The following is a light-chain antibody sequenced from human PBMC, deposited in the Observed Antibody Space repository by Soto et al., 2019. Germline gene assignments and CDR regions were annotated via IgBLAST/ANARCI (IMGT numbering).Light chain of an antibody. Sequence: QSALTQPASVSGSPGQSITISCTGTSSDVGGYNFVSWYQQHPGKAPKLMIYDVSNRPSGISNRFSGSKSGNTASLTISGLQAEDEAHYFCSSYTSSSTLAVVFGGGTKVTVL. CDR2: DVS. CDR1: SSDVGGYNF. CDR3: SSYTSSSTLAVV. J-gene: IGLJ2*01. V-gene: IGLV2-14*03.